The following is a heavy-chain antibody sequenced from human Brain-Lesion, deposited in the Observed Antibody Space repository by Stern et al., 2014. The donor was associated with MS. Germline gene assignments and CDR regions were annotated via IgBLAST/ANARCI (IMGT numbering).Heavy chain of an antibody. V-gene: IGHV4-30-4*01. J-gene: IGHJ4*02. CDR1: GDSFSSGDQY. Sequence: QVQPVESGPGLVKPSQPLSLTCTVSGDSFSSGDQYWSWIGQPPGKGLEWIGYIHYSGSSFYAPALKSRLTISGDTSKNQFSLNLNSVTAADTAVYFCARASWFAELTFDYWGQGTLATVS. D-gene: IGHD3-10*01. CDR2: IHYSGSS. CDR3: ARASWFAELTFDY.